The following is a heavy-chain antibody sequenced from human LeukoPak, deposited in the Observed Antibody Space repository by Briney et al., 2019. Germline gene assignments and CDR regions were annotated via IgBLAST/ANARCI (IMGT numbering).Heavy chain of an antibody. CDR2: IYYSGST. J-gene: IGHJ4*02. CDR3: ARRSNTHLDY. CDR1: GGSISSGAFY. V-gene: IGHV4-31*03. Sequence: SQTLSLTCTVSGGSISSGAFYWSWIRQHPGKGLEWIGCIYYSGSTYYNPSLKSRVTISVDTSKNLFSLRLSSVTAADTAAYYCARRSNTHLDYWGQGTLVTVSS.